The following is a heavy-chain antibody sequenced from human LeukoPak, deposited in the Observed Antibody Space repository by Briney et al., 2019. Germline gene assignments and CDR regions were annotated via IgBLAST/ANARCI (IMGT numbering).Heavy chain of an antibody. J-gene: IGHJ3*02. V-gene: IGHV1-2*02. D-gene: IGHD6-6*01. CDR2: IYPYSGDT. CDR1: GYTFTGYY. Sequence: ASVKVSCKAAGYTFTGYYIHWVRHAPGQGLEWMGWIYPYSGDTNYAENFQGRVTMTRDTSISTAYMELSSLKSDDTAVYYCARDRNSGSSLDIWGQGTMITVSS. CDR3: ARDRNSGSSLDI.